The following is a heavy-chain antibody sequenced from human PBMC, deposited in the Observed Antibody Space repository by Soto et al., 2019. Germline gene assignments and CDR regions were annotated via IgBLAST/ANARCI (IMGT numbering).Heavy chain of an antibody. D-gene: IGHD2-15*01. Sequence: QVQLQESGPGLVKPSQTLSLTCTVSGGSISSGGYYWSWIRQHPGKGLEWIGYIYYSGSTYYNPSLNSRVTISVDTSKNQFSLKLSSVTAADTAVYYCARGSKGYCSGGSCLWWFDPWGQGTLVTVSS. CDR2: IYYSGST. CDR3: ARGSKGYCSGGSCLWWFDP. V-gene: IGHV4-31*03. J-gene: IGHJ5*02. CDR1: GGSISSGGYY.